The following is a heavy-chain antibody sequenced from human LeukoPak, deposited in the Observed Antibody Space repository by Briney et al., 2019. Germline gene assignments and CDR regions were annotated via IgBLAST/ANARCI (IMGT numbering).Heavy chain of an antibody. CDR1: GFTFTNYN. CDR3: ARGGSYGGYHSY. V-gene: IGHV3-21*01. J-gene: IGHJ4*02. Sequence: PGGSLRLSCAASGFTFTNYNMNWVRQAPGKGLEWVSSISSTSRSYIYYADSVKGRFTISRDNAKNSLYLQMNSLRAEDTALYYCARGGSYGGYHSYWGQGTLVTVSS. CDR2: ISSTSRSYI. D-gene: IGHD4-23*01.